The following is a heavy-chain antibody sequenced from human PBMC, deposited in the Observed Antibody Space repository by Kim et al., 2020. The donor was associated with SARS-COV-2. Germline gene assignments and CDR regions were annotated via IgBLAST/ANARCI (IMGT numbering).Heavy chain of an antibody. V-gene: IGHV4-59*01. J-gene: IGHJ5*02. D-gene: IGHD6-13*01. CDR3: ARVGGGRSSSWSKGWFDP. Sequence: KSRVTISVDTSKNQFSLKLSSGTAADTAVYYCARVGGGRSSSWSKGWFDPWGQGTLVTVSS.